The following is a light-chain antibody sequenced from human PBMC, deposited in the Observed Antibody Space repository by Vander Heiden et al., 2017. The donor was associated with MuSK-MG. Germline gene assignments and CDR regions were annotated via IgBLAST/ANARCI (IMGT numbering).Light chain of an antibody. Sequence: QYALTQPASVSGSPGQSITISCTGSSSDVGGYNYVSWYQLRPGEAPTLMIYDVSHRPSRVSNRFSGSKSGNTASLTISGLQAEDEGDYYCSSYSTGNTLVVFGGGTKLTVL. CDR1: SSDVGGYNY. CDR2: DVS. J-gene: IGLJ2*01. V-gene: IGLV2-14*01. CDR3: SSYSTGNTLVV.